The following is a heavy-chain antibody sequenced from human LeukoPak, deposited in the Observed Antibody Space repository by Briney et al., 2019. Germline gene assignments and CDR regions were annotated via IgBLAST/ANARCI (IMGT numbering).Heavy chain of an antibody. CDR2: ISGSGGST. D-gene: IGHD4-17*01. J-gene: IGHJ3*02. V-gene: IGHV3-23*01. CDR1: GFTFSSYG. CDR3: AKDLTYGDYAGGDGFDI. Sequence: GGTLRLSCAASGFTFSSYGMSWVRQAPGKGLEWVSAISGSGGSTYYADSVKGRSTISRDKSKNTLYLQMNSLRAEDTAVYYCAKDLTYGDYAGGDGFDIWGQGTMVTVSS.